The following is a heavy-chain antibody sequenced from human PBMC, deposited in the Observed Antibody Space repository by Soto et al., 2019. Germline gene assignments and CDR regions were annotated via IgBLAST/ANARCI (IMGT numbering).Heavy chain of an antibody. CDR1: GYILSSYY. CDR3: ARDPMLWFLDLLGTHFDY. D-gene: IGHD3-10*01. Sequence: ASVKVSCKASGYILSSYYMHWVRQAPGQGLEWMGIINPSGGSTTYAQKFQGRVTMTRDTSTSTVYMELRSLRSDDTAVYYCARDPMLWFLDLLGTHFDYWGQGTLVTVSS. CDR2: INPSGGST. J-gene: IGHJ4*02. V-gene: IGHV1-46*01.